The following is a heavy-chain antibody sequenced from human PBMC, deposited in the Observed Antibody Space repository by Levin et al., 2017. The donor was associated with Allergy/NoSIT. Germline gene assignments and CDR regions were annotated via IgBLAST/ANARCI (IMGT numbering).Heavy chain of an antibody. CDR2: ISSSGSTI. CDR3: ARDFSEGGSWYFDWYFDL. CDR1: GFTFSDYY. J-gene: IGHJ2*01. Sequence: GGSLRLSCAASGFTFSDYYMSWIRQAPGKGLEWVSYISSSGSTIYYADSVKGRFTISRDNAKNSLYLQMNSLRAEDTAVYYCARDFSEGGSWYFDWYFDLWGRGTLVTVSS. D-gene: IGHD6-13*01. V-gene: IGHV3-11*01.